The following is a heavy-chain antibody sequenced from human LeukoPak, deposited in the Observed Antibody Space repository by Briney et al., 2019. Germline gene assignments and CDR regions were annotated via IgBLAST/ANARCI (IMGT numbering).Heavy chain of an antibody. CDR2: LQNHGGDI. J-gene: IGHJ3*02. D-gene: IGHD2-8*02. V-gene: IGHV3-30*02. Sequence: PGGSLRLSCTASGFTFSNYGMHGVRQAPDKGVVGVAFLQNHGGDILYAVSVERLFTIYRDNSKNTLYLQMNSVRPEDTAVYYCANRWGTQVLGNNIDIWGQGTLVTVSS. CDR3: ANRWGTQVLGNNIDI. CDR1: GFTFSNYG.